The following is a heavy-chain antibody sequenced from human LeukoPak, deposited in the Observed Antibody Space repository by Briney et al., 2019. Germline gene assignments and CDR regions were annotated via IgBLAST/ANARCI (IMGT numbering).Heavy chain of an antibody. V-gene: IGHV1-69*06. CDR1: GGTFSSYA. Sequence: ASVKVSCKASGGTFSSYAISWVRQAPGQGLEWMGGIIPIFGTANYAQKFQGRVTITADKSTSTAYMELSSLRSEDTAVYYCAKSRGYSSSSVLEPYYFDYWGQGTLVTVSS. CDR2: IIPIFGTA. D-gene: IGHD6-6*01. J-gene: IGHJ4*02. CDR3: AKSRGYSSSSVLEPYYFDY.